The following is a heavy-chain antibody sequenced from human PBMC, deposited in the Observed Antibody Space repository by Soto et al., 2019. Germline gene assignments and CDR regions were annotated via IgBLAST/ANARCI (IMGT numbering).Heavy chain of an antibody. CDR2: ISSSGSTI. V-gene: IGHV3-11*01. Sequence: GGSLRLSCAASGFTFSDYYMSWIRQAPGKGLEWVSYISSSGSTIYYADSVKGRFTISRDNAKNSLYLQMNSLRAEDTAVYYCARDGGPDYGDYLLDSDYMDVWGKGTTVTVSS. CDR3: ARDGGPDYGDYLLDSDYMDV. CDR1: GFTFSDYY. D-gene: IGHD4-17*01. J-gene: IGHJ6*03.